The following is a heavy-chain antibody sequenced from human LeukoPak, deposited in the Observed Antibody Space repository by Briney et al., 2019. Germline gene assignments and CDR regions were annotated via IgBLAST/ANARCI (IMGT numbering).Heavy chain of an antibody. D-gene: IGHD3-22*01. CDR1: GGTFSSYA. CDR2: IIPILGIA. J-gene: IGHJ3*02. CDR3: AREWGYYDSSGYRNDAFDI. V-gene: IGHV1-69*04. Sequence: ASVKVSCKASGGTFSSYAISWVRQAPGQGLEWMGRIIPILGIANYAQKFQGRVTITADKSTSTAYMELSSLRSEDTAVYYCAREWGYYDSSGYRNDAFDIWGQGTMVTVSS.